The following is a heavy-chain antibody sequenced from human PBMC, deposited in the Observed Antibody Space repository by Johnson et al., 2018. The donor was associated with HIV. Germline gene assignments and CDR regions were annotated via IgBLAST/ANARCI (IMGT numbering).Heavy chain of an antibody. Sequence: VQLVESGGGVVRPGGSLRLSCAASGFIFSSYGMPWVRQAPGTGLEWVANIKQDGSEHYYVDSVKGRFTVSRANASTSLSLQMNSLRAEDTAVYYCARAGGTHFNFWSGYNREGDAFDIWGQGTMVTVSS. CDR1: GFIFSSYG. V-gene: IGHV3-7*01. D-gene: IGHD3-3*01. CDR3: ARAGGTHFNFWSGYNREGDAFDI. J-gene: IGHJ3*02. CDR2: IKQDGSEH.